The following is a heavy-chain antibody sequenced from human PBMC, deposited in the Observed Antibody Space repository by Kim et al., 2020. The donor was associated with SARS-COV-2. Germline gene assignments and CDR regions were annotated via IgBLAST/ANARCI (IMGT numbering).Heavy chain of an antibody. D-gene: IGHD3-10*01. CDR3: ARDSFGYYGSGSYYHNWFDP. V-gene: IGHV3-48*03. J-gene: IGHJ5*02. CDR1: GFTFSSYE. CDR2: ISRSGRTI. Sequence: GGSLRLSCAASGFTFSSYEMNLVRPAPCPWLYFFSSISRSGRTIYYADSVKGRFTISRDNAKNSLYLQMNSLRAEDTAVYYCARDSFGYYGSGSYYHNWFDPWGQGTLVTVSS.